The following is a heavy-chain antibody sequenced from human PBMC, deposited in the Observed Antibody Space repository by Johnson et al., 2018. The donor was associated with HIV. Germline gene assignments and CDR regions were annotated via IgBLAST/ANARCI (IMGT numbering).Heavy chain of an antibody. CDR3: AKEAIYILFGHDAVDI. D-gene: IGHD2-15*01. V-gene: IGHV3-33*06. Sequence: QVQLVESGGGVVQPGGSLRLSCAASGFTFSNYGMHWVRQAPGKGLEWVAVIWYDGSNKYYGDSVKGRFTISRDNSKNTVYLQINSLRAEDTAVYYCAKEAIYILFGHDAVDIWGQGTMVTVSS. CDR1: GFTFSNYG. J-gene: IGHJ3*02. CDR2: IWYDGSNK.